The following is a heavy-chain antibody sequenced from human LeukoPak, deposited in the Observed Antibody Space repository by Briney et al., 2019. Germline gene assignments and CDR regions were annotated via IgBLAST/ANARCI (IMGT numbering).Heavy chain of an antibody. Sequence: SETLSLTFTVSDGSISSGSYYWSWIRQPAGKGLEWIGRIYTSGSTNYNPSLKSRVTISVDTSKNQFSLKLSSVTAADTAVYYCVRVITFGGVIDAWGQGTLVTVSS. V-gene: IGHV4-61*02. CDR2: IYTSGST. J-gene: IGHJ5*02. D-gene: IGHD3-16*01. CDR1: DGSISSGSYY. CDR3: VRVITFGGVIDA.